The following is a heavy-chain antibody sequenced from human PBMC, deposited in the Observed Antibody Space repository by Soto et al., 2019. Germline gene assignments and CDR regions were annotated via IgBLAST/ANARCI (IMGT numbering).Heavy chain of an antibody. Sequence: QVQLVQSGAEVKKPGASVKVSCKASGYTFTSYAMHWVRQAPGQRLEWMGWINAGNGNTKYSQKFQGRVTITRDTSASKAYMELSSLRSEDTAVYYCARGRIDYDILTGYNDYWGQGTLVTVSS. CDR1: GYTFTSYA. CDR2: INAGNGNT. D-gene: IGHD3-9*01. CDR3: ARGRIDYDILTGYNDY. V-gene: IGHV1-3*01. J-gene: IGHJ4*02.